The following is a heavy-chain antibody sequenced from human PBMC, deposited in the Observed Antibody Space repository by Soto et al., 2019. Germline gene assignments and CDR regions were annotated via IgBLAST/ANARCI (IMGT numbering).Heavy chain of an antibody. D-gene: IGHD3-16*01. V-gene: IGHV4-61*01. J-gene: IGHJ4*02. CDR1: GGSVSSGSYY. Sequence: PSETLSLTCNVSGGSVSSGSYYWSWIRQPPGKGLEWIGYMYYSGSTTYNPSLKSRVTISIDTSKNQFSLKLSSVTAAETAVYYCARDVKFGATWSSGLGYWSPGTLVTVSS. CDR3: ARDVKFGATWSSGLGY. CDR2: MYYSGST.